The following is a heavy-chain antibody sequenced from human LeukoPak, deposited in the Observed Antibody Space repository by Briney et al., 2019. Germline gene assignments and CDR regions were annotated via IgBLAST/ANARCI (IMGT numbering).Heavy chain of an antibody. J-gene: IGHJ4*02. Sequence: GGSLRLSCAASGFTFSSYSMNWVRQAPGKGLEWVSSIRSSSSYIYYADSVKGRFTISRDNAKNSLYLQMNSLRAEDTAVYYCARGLANAGDYWGQGTLVTVSS. CDR2: IRSSSSYI. CDR1: GFTFSSYS. V-gene: IGHV3-21*01. D-gene: IGHD2-8*01. CDR3: ARGLANAGDY.